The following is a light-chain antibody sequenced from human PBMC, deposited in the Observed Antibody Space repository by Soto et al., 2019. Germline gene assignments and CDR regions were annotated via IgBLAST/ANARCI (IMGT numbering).Light chain of an antibody. CDR2: AAS. CDR3: QQAYRTRT. CDR1: QNLNNY. V-gene: IGKV1-39*01. Sequence: DIQMTQSPSSLSASVGDRVTITCRSSQNLNNYLNWYQQKPGRAPSLLIFAASSLQGGVPSRFSGGGSGTDFTLTINSLQPEDFATYYCQQAYRTRTFGQGTKVEIK. J-gene: IGKJ1*01.